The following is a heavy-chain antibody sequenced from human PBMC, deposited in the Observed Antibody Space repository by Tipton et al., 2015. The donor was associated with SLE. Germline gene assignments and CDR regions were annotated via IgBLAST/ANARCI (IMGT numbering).Heavy chain of an antibody. CDR1: GFTFSSYA. J-gene: IGHJ4*02. CDR2: ISGSGGST. D-gene: IGHD6-13*01. CDR3: AKDRSSSWFSFDY. V-gene: IGHV3-23*01. Sequence: SLRLSCAASGFTFSSYAMSWVRQAPGKGLEWVSAISGSGGSTYYADSVKGRFTISRDNSKNTLYLQMNSLRAEDTAVYYCAKDRSSSWFSFDYWGQGTLVTVSS.